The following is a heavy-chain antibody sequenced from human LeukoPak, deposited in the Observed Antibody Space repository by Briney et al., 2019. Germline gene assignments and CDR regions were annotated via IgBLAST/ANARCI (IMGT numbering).Heavy chain of an antibody. CDR2: ISAYNGNT. CDR3: ARGGYDFVYYYYGMDV. V-gene: IGHV1-18*01. CDR1: GYTFTSFG. Sequence: ASVKVSCKASGYTFTSFGISWVRQAPGQGLEWMGWISAYNGNTNYAHNLQGRVTMTTDTSTSTAYMELSRLRSDDTAVYYCARGGYDFVYYYYGMDVWGQGTTVTVSS. J-gene: IGHJ6*02. D-gene: IGHD3-3*01.